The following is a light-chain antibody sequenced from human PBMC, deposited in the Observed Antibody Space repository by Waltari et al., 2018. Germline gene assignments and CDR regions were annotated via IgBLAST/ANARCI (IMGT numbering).Light chain of an antibody. V-gene: IGLV1-44*01. CDR2: SNN. CDR3: AAWDDSLNGVV. J-gene: IGLJ2*01. Sequence: QSVLTQPPSASGTPGQRVTISCSGSSSNIGSNTVNWYQQLPGTAPKLRIYSNNQRPPGVPCRFSGSKSGTAASLAIRGLQSEGEADYYCAAWDDSLNGVVFGGGTKLTVL. CDR1: SSNIGSNT.